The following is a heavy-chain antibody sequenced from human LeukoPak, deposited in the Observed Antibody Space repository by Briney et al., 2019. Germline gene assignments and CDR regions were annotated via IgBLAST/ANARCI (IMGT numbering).Heavy chain of an antibody. D-gene: IGHD6-6*01. V-gene: IGHV4-61*01. Sequence: PSETLSLTCTVSGGSVSSGSYYWSWIRQPPGKGLEWIGYIYYSGSTNYNPSLKSRVTISVDTSKNQFSLKLSSVTAADTAVYYCAYGLYSSSSPLDYWGQGTLVTVSS. CDR3: AYGLYSSSSPLDY. J-gene: IGHJ4*02. CDR1: GGSVSSGSYY. CDR2: IYYSGST.